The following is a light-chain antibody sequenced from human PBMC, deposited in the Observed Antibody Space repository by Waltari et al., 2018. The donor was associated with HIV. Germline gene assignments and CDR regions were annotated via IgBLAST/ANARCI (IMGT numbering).Light chain of an antibody. CDR2: DTS. V-gene: IGLV7-46*01. CDR3: LLSYNGARNWV. CDR1: TGAVTSDHY. J-gene: IGLJ3*02. Sequence: QAVVTQEPSLTVSPGGTVTLTCGSSTGAVTSDHYPYWFQQKPGQAPRALMYDTSDKHSWTPARFAGSLLGGKAALTLSGAQPEDEAEYYCLLSYNGARNWVFGGGTKLTVL.